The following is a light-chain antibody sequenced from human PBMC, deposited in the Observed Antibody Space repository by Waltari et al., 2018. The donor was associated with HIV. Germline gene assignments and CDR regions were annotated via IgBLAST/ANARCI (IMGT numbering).Light chain of an antibody. J-gene: IGKJ4*01. CDR3: QQRSDWRRLT. CDR1: QSVSDF. CDR2: DAS. V-gene: IGKV3-11*01. Sequence: EIVLTQSPATLSLSPGARATLSCRASQSVSDFLAWYQHKSGQAPRLLIFDASNRATGIPARFRGSGSGTDFTLTISSLEPEDFAVYFCQQRSDWRRLTFGGGTRLEIK.